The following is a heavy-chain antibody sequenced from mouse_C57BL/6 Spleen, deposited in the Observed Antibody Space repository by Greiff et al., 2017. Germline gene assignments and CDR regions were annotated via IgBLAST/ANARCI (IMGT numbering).Heavy chain of an antibody. CDR1: GFNIKDDY. CDR2: IDPENGDT. D-gene: IGHD2-2*01. V-gene: IGHV14-4*01. Sequence: VQLQQSGAELVRPGASVKLSCTASGFNIKDDYMHWVKQRPEQGLEWIGWIDPENGDTEYASKFQGKATITADKSSNTAYLQLSSLTSEDTAVYDCTTAGYDGGCYAIDYWGQGTSVTVSS. J-gene: IGHJ4*01. CDR3: TTAGYDGGCYAIDY.